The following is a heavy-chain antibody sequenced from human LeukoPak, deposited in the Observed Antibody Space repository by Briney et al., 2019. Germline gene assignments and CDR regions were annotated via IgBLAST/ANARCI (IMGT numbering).Heavy chain of an antibody. J-gene: IGHJ4*02. CDR1: GGSISSSSHY. CDR2: IYYSGST. D-gene: IGHD4-23*01. Sequence: SETLSLTCSVSGGSISSSSHYWDCIRRPPGEGLEWIGSIYYSGSTYYNPSFKSRVTISVDTSKNQFSLKLISVTAADTAVYYCAREDTGGLDHWGQGILVTVSP. CDR3: AREDTGGLDH. V-gene: IGHV4-39*07.